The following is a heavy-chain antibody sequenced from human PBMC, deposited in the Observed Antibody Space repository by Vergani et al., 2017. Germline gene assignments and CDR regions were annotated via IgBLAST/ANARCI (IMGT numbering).Heavy chain of an antibody. V-gene: IGHV3-23*04. Sequence: EVQLVESGGGLVQPGGSLRLSCAASGFTFSRRWMHWVRQAPGKGLEWVSVISGTGGSTYYADSVKGRFTISRDNSKNTLYLQMNSLRPEDTAVYYCAKDWGYCSAASCGNYWGQGTLVTVSS. CDR2: ISGTGGST. D-gene: IGHD2-15*01. J-gene: IGHJ4*02. CDR1: GFTFSRRW. CDR3: AKDWGYCSAASCGNY.